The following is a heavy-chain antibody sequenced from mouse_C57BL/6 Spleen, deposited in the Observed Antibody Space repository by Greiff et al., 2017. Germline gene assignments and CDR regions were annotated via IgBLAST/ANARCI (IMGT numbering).Heavy chain of an antibody. CDR1: GYTFTSYW. V-gene: IGHV1-53*01. D-gene: IGHD1-1*01. Sequence: QVQLQQPGTELVKPGASVKLSCKASGYTFTSYWMHWVKQRPGQGLEWIGNINPSNGGTNYNEKFESKATLTVDKYSITPYMQLSSMTSEDSAVYYFARYDYYCSISFSYWGKSTLVTVST. J-gene: IGHJ3*01. CDR3: ARYDYYCSISFSY. CDR2: INPSNGGT.